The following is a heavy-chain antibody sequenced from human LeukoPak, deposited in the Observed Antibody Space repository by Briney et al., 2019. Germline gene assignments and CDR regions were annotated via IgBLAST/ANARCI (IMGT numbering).Heavy chain of an antibody. J-gene: IGHJ6*02. CDR1: GFSVSNTY. CDR3: ARSAARLRYYYAMDV. CDR2: IYSGDSGVST. Sequence: PGGSLRLSCAASGFSVSNTYMSWVRQAPGKGLEWVSVIYSGDSGVSTYYADSVKGRFTISRHNSRDTLYLQMSSVRADDSAVYCCARSAARLRYYYAMDVWGQGTTVTVCS. D-gene: IGHD6-6*01. V-gene: IGHV3-53*04.